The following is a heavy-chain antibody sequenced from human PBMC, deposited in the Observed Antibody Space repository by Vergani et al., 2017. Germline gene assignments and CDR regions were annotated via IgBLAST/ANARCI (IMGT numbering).Heavy chain of an antibody. V-gene: IGHV4-4*07. Sequence: QVQLQESGPGLVKPSETLSLTCTVSGDSISSYFWSWIRQPAGKGLEWIGRFYPSGSTNYSPSLKSRVTMSVDTSKNQFSLRLSSVTAADTAVYYCARGRRGGPASYWGQGTLVTVSS. CDR3: ARGRRGGPASY. D-gene: IGHD2-15*01. CDR2: FYPSGST. J-gene: IGHJ4*02. CDR1: GDSISSYF.